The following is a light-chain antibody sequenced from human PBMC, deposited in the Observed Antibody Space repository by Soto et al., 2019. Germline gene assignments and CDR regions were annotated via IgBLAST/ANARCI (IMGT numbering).Light chain of an antibody. Sequence: QSVLTQPPSASGSPGQSVTISCIGTSSDIGFYNYVSWYQQHPGKAPKLMIFEVTKRPSGVPDRFSGSKSDNTASLTVSGLQAEDEADYYCSSYAGSNNLVIFGGGTQLTVL. J-gene: IGLJ2*01. CDR1: SSDIGFYNY. CDR2: EVT. CDR3: SSYAGSNNLVI. V-gene: IGLV2-8*01.